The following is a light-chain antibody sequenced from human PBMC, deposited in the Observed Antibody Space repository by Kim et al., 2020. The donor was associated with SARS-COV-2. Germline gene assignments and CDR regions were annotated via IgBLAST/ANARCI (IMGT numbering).Light chain of an antibody. CDR2: YDS. J-gene: IGLJ3*02. CDR3: QVWDSSSDHWV. Sequence: SYELTQPPSVSVAPGKTARITCGGNNIGSKTVHWYQQQPGQAPVLVISYDSDRPSGIPERFSGSNSGNTATLTISRVEAGDEADYYCQVWDSSSDHWVFGGGTKVTVL. V-gene: IGLV3-21*04. CDR1: NIGSKT.